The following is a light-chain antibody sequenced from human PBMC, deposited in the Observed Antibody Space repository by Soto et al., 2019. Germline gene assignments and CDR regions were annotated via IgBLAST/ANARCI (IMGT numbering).Light chain of an antibody. J-gene: IGKJ1*01. Sequence: VMTQSPATLSVSPGERATLSCRASQSVSSNLAWYQQKPGQAPRLLIYGASTRATGIPARFSGSGSGTEFTLTISSLQSEDFAVYYCQQYNDWPQTSGQGTKVDIK. CDR2: GAS. V-gene: IGKV3-15*01. CDR1: QSVSSN. CDR3: QQYNDWPQT.